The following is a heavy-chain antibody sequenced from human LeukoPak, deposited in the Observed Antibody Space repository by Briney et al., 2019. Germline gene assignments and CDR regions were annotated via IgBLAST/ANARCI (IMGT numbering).Heavy chain of an antibody. CDR2: IYIGGST. CDR1: GFTVSGNY. Sequence: GGSLRLSCAASGFTVSGNYMSWVRQAPGKGLEWVSVIYIGGSTYYADSVKGRFSISRDNSKNTLYLQMNSLRADDMAVYYCARNSNWAVDYWGQGTLVTVSS. V-gene: IGHV3-53*01. CDR3: ARNSNWAVDY. D-gene: IGHD7-27*01. J-gene: IGHJ4*02.